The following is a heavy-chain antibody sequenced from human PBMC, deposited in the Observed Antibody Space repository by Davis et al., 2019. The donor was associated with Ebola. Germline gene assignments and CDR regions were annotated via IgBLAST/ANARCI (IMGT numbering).Heavy chain of an antibody. D-gene: IGHD3-22*01. Sequence: GESLKISCAASGFTFSSYSMNWVRQAPGKGLEWVSSISSSSSYIYYADSVKGRFTISRDNAKNSLYLQMNSLRAEDTAVYYCAVTYYYDSSGYYPYRFDYWGQGTLVTVSS. CDR1: GFTFSSYS. J-gene: IGHJ4*02. V-gene: IGHV3-21*04. CDR3: AVTYYYDSSGYYPYRFDY. CDR2: ISSSSSYI.